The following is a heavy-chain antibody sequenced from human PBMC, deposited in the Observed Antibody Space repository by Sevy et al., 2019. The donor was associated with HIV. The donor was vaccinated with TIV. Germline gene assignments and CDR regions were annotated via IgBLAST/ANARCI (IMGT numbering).Heavy chain of an antibody. CDR3: ARVRWDLVVVPGATPGCYFDS. J-gene: IGHJ4*02. D-gene: IGHD2-2*02. CDR2: VSHSGNT. V-gene: IGHV4-59*08. CDR1: GDSINTYY. Sequence: SETLSLTCTVSGDSINTYYWSWIRQPPGKGLEWIGYVSHSGNTNYNPSLKSRVSMSVDTSTNQFSLKVKSVTAADTAVYYCARVRWDLVVVPGATPGCYFDSWGQGTLVTVSS.